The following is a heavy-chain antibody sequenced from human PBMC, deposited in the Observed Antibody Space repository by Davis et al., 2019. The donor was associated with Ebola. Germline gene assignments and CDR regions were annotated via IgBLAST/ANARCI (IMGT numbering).Heavy chain of an antibody. CDR2: IIPVLGIT. CDR1: GGTFSTYA. D-gene: IGHD1-26*01. J-gene: IGHJ5*02. CDR3: AREGWELLRGWFDP. Sequence: SVKVSCKASGGTFSTYAINWVRQAPGHGLEWVGGIIPVLGITTSAQEFQGRVTITADESTSTACTELSSLRSDDTAVYFCAREGWELLRGWFDPWGQGTLVTVSS. V-gene: IGHV1-69*10.